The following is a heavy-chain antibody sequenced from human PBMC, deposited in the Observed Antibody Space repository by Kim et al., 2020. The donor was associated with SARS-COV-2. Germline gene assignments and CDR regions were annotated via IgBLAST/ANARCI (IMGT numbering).Heavy chain of an antibody. Sequence: ASVKVSCKASGYSFTDHAIHWVRQAPGQRLEWMGLINAAYGDTKYSQKFQNRVTFTRDTSANTAYMELSSLRSEDTAVFYCARYRYAYGFAENYFDPWGQGTLVPVSS. J-gene: IGHJ5*02. CDR3: ARYRYAYGFAENYFDP. D-gene: IGHD5-18*01. CDR1: GYSFTDHA. CDR2: INAAYGDT. V-gene: IGHV1-3*01.